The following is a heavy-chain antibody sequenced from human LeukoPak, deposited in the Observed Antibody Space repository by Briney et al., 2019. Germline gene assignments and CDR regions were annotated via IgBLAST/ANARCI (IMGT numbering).Heavy chain of an antibody. J-gene: IGHJ4*02. CDR3: ATIAAAGSFDY. D-gene: IGHD6-13*01. CDR2: IYSGGST. V-gene: IGHV3-53*01. CDR1: GFTVSSNY. Sequence: GGSLRLSCAASGFTVSSNYMSWVRQAPGKGLEWVSVIYSGGSTYYADSVKGRFTISRDNSKNTLYLQMNSLRAEDTAVYYCATIAAAGSFDYWGQGTLVTVSS.